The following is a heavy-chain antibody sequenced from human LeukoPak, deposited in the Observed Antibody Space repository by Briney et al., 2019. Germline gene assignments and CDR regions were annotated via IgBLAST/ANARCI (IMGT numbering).Heavy chain of an antibody. Sequence: ASVTVSCKASGYTFTSYGISWVRQAPGQGLEWMGWISAYNGNTNYAQKLQGRVTMTTDTSTSTAYMELRSLRSDDTAVYYCARDSGVVALTLYYYGMDVWGQGTTVTVSS. CDR3: ARDSGVVALTLYYYGMDV. V-gene: IGHV1-18*01. D-gene: IGHD2-15*01. CDR2: ISAYNGNT. CDR1: GYTFTSYG. J-gene: IGHJ6*02.